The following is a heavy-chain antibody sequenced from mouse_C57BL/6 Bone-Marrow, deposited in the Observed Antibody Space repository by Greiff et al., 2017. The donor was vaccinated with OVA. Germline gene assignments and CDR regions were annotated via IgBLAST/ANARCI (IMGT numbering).Heavy chain of an antibody. CDR2: IYPRSGNT. V-gene: IGHV1-81*01. CDR3: AREEVYYYHY. D-gene: IGHD1-1*01. CDR1: GYTFTSSG. J-gene: IGHJ3*01. Sequence: LVESGAELARPGASVKLSCKASGYTFTSSGISWVKQRTGQGLEWIGEIYPRSGNTYYNEKFKGKATLTADKSSSTAYMELRSLTSEDSAVYFCAREEVYYYHYWGQGTLVTVSA.